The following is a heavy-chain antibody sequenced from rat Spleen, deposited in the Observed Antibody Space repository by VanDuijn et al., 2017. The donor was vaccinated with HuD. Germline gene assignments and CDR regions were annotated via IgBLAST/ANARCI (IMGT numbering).Heavy chain of an antibody. CDR1: GFTFSDYY. CDR2: ISYDGGST. CDR3: TTRFYYYDGSYYPFDY. V-gene: IGHV5-20*01. J-gene: IGHJ2*01. Sequence: EVQLVESGGGLVQSGRSLKLSCAASGFTFSDYYMAWVRQAPTKGLEWVASISYDGGSTYYRDSVKGRFTISRDNAKSSLYLQMDSLRSEDTATYYCTTRFYYYDGSYYPFDYWGQGVMVTVSS. D-gene: IGHD1-12*02.